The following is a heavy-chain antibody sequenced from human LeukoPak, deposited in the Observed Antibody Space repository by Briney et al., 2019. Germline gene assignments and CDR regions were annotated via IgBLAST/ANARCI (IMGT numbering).Heavy chain of an antibody. D-gene: IGHD6-13*01. CDR1: GFTFDDYA. Sequence: GGSLRLSCAASGFTFDDYAVHWVRQAPGKGLEWVSGISWNSGSIGYADSVRGRFTISRDNAKNSLYLQMNSLRAEDTALYYCAKDISSSSNYWGQGTLVTVSS. J-gene: IGHJ4*02. CDR2: ISWNSGSI. V-gene: IGHV3-9*01. CDR3: AKDISSSSNY.